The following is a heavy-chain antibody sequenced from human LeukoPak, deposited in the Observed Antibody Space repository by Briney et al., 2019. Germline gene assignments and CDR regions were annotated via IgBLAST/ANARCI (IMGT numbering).Heavy chain of an antibody. CDR3: ASSKTMVRGVISAFDI. J-gene: IGHJ3*02. CDR2: INAGNGNT. Sequence: GASVKVSCKASGFTFTTYTIHWVRQAPGQRLEWMGWINAGNGNTKYSQKFQGRVTITRDTSASTAYMELSSLRSEDTAVYYCASSKTMVRGVISAFDIWGQGTMVTVSS. D-gene: IGHD3-10*01. CDR1: GFTFTTYT. V-gene: IGHV1-3*01.